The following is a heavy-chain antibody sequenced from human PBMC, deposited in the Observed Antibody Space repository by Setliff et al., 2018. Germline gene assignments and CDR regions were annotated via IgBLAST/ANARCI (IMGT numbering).Heavy chain of an antibody. Sequence: SETLSLTCTVSGDSLSSSYWSWIRQPPGKGLEWIGRFSYGVSTIYNPSLESRVTFSVDTSKNQFSLKLTSVTAADTAVYYCARRVSECGRTACPLGGSYNWFDPWGQGIGVTVSS. CDR3: ARRVSECGRTACPLGGSYNWFDP. V-gene: IGHV4-59*08. CDR1: GDSLSSSY. CDR2: FSYGVST. J-gene: IGHJ5*02. D-gene: IGHD3-16*01.